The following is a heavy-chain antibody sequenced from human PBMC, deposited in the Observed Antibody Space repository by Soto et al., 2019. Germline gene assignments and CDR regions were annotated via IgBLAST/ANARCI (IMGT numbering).Heavy chain of an antibody. D-gene: IGHD3-16*01. CDR1: GFIFSSDW. CDR2: IKQDGSEK. Sequence: EVQLVESGGGFVQPGGSLRVSCAASGFIFSSDWMNWVRQAPGKGLEWVANIKQDGSEKYYVDSVKGRFTISRDNAKNSLYLQMNSLRAEDTAVYYCARSRLEDWGQGTLVTVSS. V-gene: IGHV3-7*01. J-gene: IGHJ4*02. CDR3: ARSRLED.